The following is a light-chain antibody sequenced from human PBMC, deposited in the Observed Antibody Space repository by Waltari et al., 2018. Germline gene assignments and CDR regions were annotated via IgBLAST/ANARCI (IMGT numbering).Light chain of an antibody. Sequence: AIQMTQSPSSLSASVGDRVTITCRASQGIRNDVNWFQKKPGKAPKLLIYAASSLQSGVPSRFRVSGSGTDFTLTISSLQPEDFATYYCLQHYNYPFTFGPGTKVDVK. J-gene: IGKJ3*01. CDR3: LQHYNYPFT. V-gene: IGKV1-6*01. CDR1: QGIRND. CDR2: AAS.